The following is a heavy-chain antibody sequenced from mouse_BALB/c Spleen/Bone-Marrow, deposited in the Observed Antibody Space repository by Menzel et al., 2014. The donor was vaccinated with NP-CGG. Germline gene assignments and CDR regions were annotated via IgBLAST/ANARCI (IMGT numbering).Heavy chain of an antibody. CDR3: ESRGEYFDV. CDR2: IYPYSGVS. CDR1: GYSFTGYY. J-gene: IGHJ1*01. Sequence: EVQLQPSGPELVKPGASVKISCKASGYSFTGYYMHWVKQSHGNSLDWIGYIYPYSGVSSYNQKFKGKATLTVDKSSSTAYMELRSLTSDDSAVYYCESRGEYFDVWGAGTTVTVSS. V-gene: IGHV1-31*01.